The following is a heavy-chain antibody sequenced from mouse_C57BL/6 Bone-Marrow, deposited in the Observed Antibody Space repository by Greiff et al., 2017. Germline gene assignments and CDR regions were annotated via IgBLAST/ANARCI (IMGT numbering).Heavy chain of an antibody. V-gene: IGHV1-18*01. CDR3: ARRPPGNGSSYNYAMDY. Sequence: EVKLVESGPELVKPGASVKIPCKASGYTFTDYNMDWVKQSHGKSLEWIGDINPNNGGTIYNQKFKGKATLTVDKSSSTAYMELRSLTSDDTAVYYCARRPPGNGSSYNYAMDYWGQGTSVTVSS. CDR1: GYTFTDYN. D-gene: IGHD1-1*01. CDR2: INPNNGGT. J-gene: IGHJ4*01.